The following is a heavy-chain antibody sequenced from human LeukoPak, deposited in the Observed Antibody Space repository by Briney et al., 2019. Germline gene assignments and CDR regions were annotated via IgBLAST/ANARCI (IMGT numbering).Heavy chain of an antibody. CDR3: ARDYDKWPPDAFDI. Sequence: GASVKVSCKASGYTFTGYYMHWVRQAPGQGLEWMGWINPNSGGTNYAQKFQGRVTMTRETSISTAYMELSRLRSDDTAVYYCARDYDKWPPDAFDIWGQGTMVTVSS. CDR1: GYTFTGYY. CDR2: INPNSGGT. J-gene: IGHJ3*02. D-gene: IGHD3-22*01. V-gene: IGHV1-2*02.